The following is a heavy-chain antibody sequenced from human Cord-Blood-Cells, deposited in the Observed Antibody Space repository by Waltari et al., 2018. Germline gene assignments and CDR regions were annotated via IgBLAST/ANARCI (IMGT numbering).Heavy chain of an antibody. D-gene: IGHD3-10*01. Sequence: GYYWSWIRQPPGKGLEWIGEINHSGSTNYNPSLKSRVTISVDTSKNQFSLKLSSVTAADTAVYYCARVPTPPGIRAFDIWGQGTMVTVSS. CDR2: INHSGST. V-gene: IGHV4-34*01. J-gene: IGHJ3*02. CDR1: GYY. CDR3: ARVPTPPGIRAFDI.